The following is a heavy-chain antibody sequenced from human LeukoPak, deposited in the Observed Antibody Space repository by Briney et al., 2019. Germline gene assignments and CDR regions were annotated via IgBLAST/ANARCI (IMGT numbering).Heavy chain of an antibody. Sequence: SETLSLTCTVSGGSISSYYWSWIRQPPGKGLEWIGYIYYSGSTNYNPSLKSRVTISVDTSKNQFSLKLSSVTAADTAVYYCAGTIFGVVITYYYYYMDVWGKGTTVTVSS. J-gene: IGHJ6*03. CDR1: GGSISSYY. CDR3: AGTIFGVVITYYYYYMDV. CDR2: IYYSGST. V-gene: IGHV4-59*08. D-gene: IGHD3-3*01.